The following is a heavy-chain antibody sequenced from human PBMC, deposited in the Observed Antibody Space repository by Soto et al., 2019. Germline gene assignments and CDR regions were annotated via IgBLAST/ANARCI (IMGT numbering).Heavy chain of an antibody. V-gene: IGHV4-30-4*01. J-gene: IGHJ4*02. Sequence: TLSLTCTVSGASVNRTGASWNWIRQAPGKGLQWLGYIHYTGTTSYNASLQSRININIDTSKDQFSLHLQSVTVVDTAVYLFPRARSLLREDDFRGQVIQGTVSS. D-gene: IGHD1-1*01. CDR3: PRARSLLREDDF. CDR2: IHYTGTT. CDR1: GASVNRTGAS.